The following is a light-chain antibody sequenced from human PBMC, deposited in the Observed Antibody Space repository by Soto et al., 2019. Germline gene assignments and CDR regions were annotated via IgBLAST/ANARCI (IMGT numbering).Light chain of an antibody. V-gene: IGKV1-5*03. Sequence: DIQMTQSPSTLXASXGXXVXXXXRXSXSIGSLLAWYQQKPGKAPKFLIYKASILESGVPSRFSGSGSGTKFTLTISSLQPDDFATYYCQQYNDYPLTFGQGTKVEIK. CDR3: QQYNDYPLT. J-gene: IGKJ1*01. CDR2: KAS. CDR1: XSIGSL.